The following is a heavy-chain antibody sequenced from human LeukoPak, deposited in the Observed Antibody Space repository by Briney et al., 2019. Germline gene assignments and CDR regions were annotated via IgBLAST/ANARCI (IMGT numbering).Heavy chain of an antibody. CDR1: GGSIRSSYYY. CDR2: ISSSSSTI. Sequence: ETLSLTCTVSGGSIRSSYYYWGWVRQAPGKGLEWVSYISSSSSTIYYADSVKGRFTISRDNAKNSLYLQMNSLRAEDTAVYYCARDEIEGGAFDYWGQGTLVTVSS. CDR3: ARDEIEGGAFDY. V-gene: IGHV3-48*01. D-gene: IGHD3-16*01. J-gene: IGHJ4*02.